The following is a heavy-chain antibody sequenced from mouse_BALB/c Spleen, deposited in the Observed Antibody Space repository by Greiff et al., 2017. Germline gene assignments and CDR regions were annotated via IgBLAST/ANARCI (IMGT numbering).Heavy chain of an antibody. Sequence: EVKLMESGGDLVKPGGSLKLSCAASGFTFSSYGMSWVRQTPDKRLEWVATISSGGSYTYYPDSVKGRFTISRDNAKNTLYLQMSSLKSEDTAMYYCARGEWFAYWGQGTLVTVSA. CDR3: ARGEWFAY. CDR2: ISSGGSYT. V-gene: IGHV5-6*01. J-gene: IGHJ3*01. CDR1: GFTFSSYG.